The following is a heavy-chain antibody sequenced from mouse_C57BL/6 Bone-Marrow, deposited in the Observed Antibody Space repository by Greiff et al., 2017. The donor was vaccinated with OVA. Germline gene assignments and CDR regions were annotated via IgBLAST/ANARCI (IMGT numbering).Heavy chain of an antibody. CDR1: GYTFTSYW. V-gene: IGHV1-72*01. J-gene: IGHJ2*01. CDR3: ERGTYYYGSSLDY. CDR2: IAPNSGGT. D-gene: IGHD1-1*01. Sequence: QVQLKESGAELVKPGASVKLSCKASGYTFTSYWMHWVKQRPGRGLEWIGRIAPNSGGTTYNEKFKSKATLPVDKPSSTAYMQLSSLTSEDSAVYYCERGTYYYGSSLDYWGQGTTLTVSS.